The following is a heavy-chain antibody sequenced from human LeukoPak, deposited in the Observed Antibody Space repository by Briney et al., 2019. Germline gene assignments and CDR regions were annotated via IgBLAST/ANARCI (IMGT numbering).Heavy chain of an antibody. Sequence: SETLSLTCTVSVGSISSSSYYWGWIRQPPGKGLEWIGSIYYSGSTYYNPSLKSRVTISVETSKNQFSLKLISVPAADTAVYYCARHLHSSGWSPFDYWGQGALVTVSS. D-gene: IGHD6-19*01. CDR1: VGSISSSSYY. J-gene: IGHJ4*02. V-gene: IGHV4-39*01. CDR2: IYYSGST. CDR3: ARHLHSSGWSPFDY.